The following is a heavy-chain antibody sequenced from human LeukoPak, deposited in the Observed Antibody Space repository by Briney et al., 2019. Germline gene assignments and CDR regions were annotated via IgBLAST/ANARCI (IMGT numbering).Heavy chain of an antibody. CDR3: ARAPFINYYGSGSYYDY. CDR1: GFTFSSYA. CDR2: ISSSGSTI. J-gene: IGHJ4*02. Sequence: GGSLRLSCAASGFTFSSYAMTWIRQAPGKGLEWVSYISSSGSTIYYADSLKGRFTISRDNAENSLYLQINSLRAEDTAVYYCARAPFINYYGSGSYYDYWGQGTLVTVSS. V-gene: IGHV3-48*01. D-gene: IGHD3-10*01.